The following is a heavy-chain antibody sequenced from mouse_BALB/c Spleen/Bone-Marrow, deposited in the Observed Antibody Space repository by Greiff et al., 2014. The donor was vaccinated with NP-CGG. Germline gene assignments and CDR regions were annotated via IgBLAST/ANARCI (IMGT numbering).Heavy chain of an antibody. CDR1: GFSLTNYG. V-gene: IGHV2-9*02. J-gene: IGHJ4*01. CDR2: IWADGST. Sequence: VQLQQSGHGLVAPSQSLSITCTVSGFSLTNYGVHWVRQPPGKGLEWLGVIWADGSTNYNSALMSRLSISKDNSKSQVFFKMNSLQTDDTAMYYCARITTATGAMDYWGQGTSVTVSS. D-gene: IGHD1-2*01. CDR3: ARITTATGAMDY.